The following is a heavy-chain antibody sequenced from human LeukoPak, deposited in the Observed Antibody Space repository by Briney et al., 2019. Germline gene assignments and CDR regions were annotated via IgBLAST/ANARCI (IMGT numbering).Heavy chain of an antibody. V-gene: IGHV3-11*01. Sequence: TGGSLRLSCAASGFNFRDYYMSWIRQAPGKGLEYISYSSGSGSTIYYADSVKGRFTISRDNAKNSLSLRVNSLRAEDTAVYFCARYYYDSSGYYYFDYWGQGTLVTVSS. CDR2: SSGSGSTI. CDR1: GFNFRDYY. D-gene: IGHD3-22*01. CDR3: ARYYYDSSGYYYFDY. J-gene: IGHJ4*02.